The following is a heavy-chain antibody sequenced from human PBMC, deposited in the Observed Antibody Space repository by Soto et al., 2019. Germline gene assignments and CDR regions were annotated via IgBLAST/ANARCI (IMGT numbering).Heavy chain of an antibody. CDR2: IKQDGSQN. J-gene: IGHJ4*02. CDR1: GFTFSNYW. CDR3: ARDHINGWNFDY. D-gene: IGHD6-19*01. Sequence: EVQLVESGGGLVQPGGCLRLCCAASGFTFSNYWMSWVRQAPGKGLEWVANIKQDGSQNYYVDSVKGRFTTSRDNTKNSFYLQMNSLRAEDTAVYYCARDHINGWNFDYWGRGTLVTVSS. V-gene: IGHV3-7*01.